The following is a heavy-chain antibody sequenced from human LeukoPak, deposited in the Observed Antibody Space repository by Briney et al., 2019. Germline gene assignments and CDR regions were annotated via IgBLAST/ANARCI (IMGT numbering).Heavy chain of an antibody. D-gene: IGHD3-10*01. J-gene: IGHJ3*02. CDR2: INPNSGGT. CDR1: GYTFTSYD. Sequence: ASVKVSCKASGYTFTSYDINWVRQAPGQGLEWMGWINPNSGGTNYAQKLQGRVTMTTDTSTSTAYMELRSLRSDDTAVYYCARVYGSGKTALDAFDIWGQGTMVTVSS. V-gene: IGHV1-18*01. CDR3: ARVYGSGKTALDAFDI.